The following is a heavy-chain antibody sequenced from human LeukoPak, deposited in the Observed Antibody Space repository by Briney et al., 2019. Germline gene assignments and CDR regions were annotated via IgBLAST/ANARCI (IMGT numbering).Heavy chain of an antibody. CDR2: IIPIFGTA. J-gene: IGHJ4*02. D-gene: IGHD6-6*01. CDR3: ARGDPVEYSSSCVY. V-gene: IGHV1-69*01. CDR1: GGTFSSCA. Sequence: GSSVKVSCKASGGTFSSCAISWVRQAPGQGLEWMGGIIPIFGTANYAQKFQGRVTITADESTSTAYMELSSLRSEDTAVYYCARGDPVEYSSSCVYWGQGTLVTVSS.